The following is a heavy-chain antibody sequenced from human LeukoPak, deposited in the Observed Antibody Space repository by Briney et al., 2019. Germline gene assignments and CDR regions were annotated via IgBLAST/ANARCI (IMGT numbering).Heavy chain of an antibody. CDR1: GGSLSGHY. CDR3: ARAPLIYYYYMDV. V-gene: IGHV4-59*08. J-gene: IGHJ6*03. Sequence: PSETLSLTCTVSGGSLSGHYWSWIRQPPGKGLEWIGHIYYSGSTNYNPSLKSRVTISVDTSKNQFSLKLSSVTAADTAVYYCARAPLIYYYYMDVWGKGTTVTVSS. D-gene: IGHD2-8*01. CDR2: IYYSGST.